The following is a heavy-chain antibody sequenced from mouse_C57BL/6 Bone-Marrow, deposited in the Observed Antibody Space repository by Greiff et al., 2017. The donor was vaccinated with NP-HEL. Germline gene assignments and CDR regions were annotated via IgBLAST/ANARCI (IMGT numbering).Heavy chain of an antibody. CDR2: INPYNGGT. CDR3: ARDYGNYYWYFDV. CDR1: GYTFTDYY. V-gene: IGHV1-19*01. J-gene: IGHJ1*03. Sequence: VQLKQSGPVLVKPGASVKMSCKASGYTFTDYYMNWVKQSHGKSLEWIGVINPYNGGTSYNQKFKGKATLTVDKSSSTAYMELNSLTSEDSAVYYCARDYGNYYWYFDVWGTGTTVTVSS. D-gene: IGHD2-1*01.